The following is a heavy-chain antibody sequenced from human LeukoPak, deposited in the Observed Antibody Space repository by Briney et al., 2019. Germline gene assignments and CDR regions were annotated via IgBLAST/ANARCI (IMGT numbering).Heavy chain of an antibody. J-gene: IGHJ4*02. CDR1: GFTFSSYW. Sequence: GGSLRLSCAVSGFTFSSYWMHWVRQAPGKGLVWVSRIKSDGSSDGSSTIYADSVKGRFTMSRDNAKNTLYLQMNSLRAEDTAVYYCARDGDATTPLDCWGQGTLVTVSS. CDR3: ARDGDATTPLDC. D-gene: IGHD5-12*01. V-gene: IGHV3-74*01. CDR2: IKSDGSSDGSST.